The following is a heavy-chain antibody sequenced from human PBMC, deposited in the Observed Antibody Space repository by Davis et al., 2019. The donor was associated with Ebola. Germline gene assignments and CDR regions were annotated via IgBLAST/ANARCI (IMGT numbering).Heavy chain of an antibody. CDR1: GFTFTTYW. V-gene: IGHV3-7*01. J-gene: IGHJ4*02. CDR2: IKQDGTKK. D-gene: IGHD2-2*01. Sequence: GESLKISCAASGFTFTTYWVTWVRQAPGKGLEWVANIKQDGTKKYYVDSVKGRFTISRDNAKNSLYLQMDSLRAEDTAVYYCARWGNGLCNSDSCSGFDSWGQGTLVTVSS. CDR3: ARWGNGLCNSDSCSGFDS.